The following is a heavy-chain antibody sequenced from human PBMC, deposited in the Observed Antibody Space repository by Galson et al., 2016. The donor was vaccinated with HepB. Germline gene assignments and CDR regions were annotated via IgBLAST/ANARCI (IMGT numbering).Heavy chain of an antibody. J-gene: IGHJ4*02. CDR2: IKSRIDGEIT. D-gene: IGHD3-16*01. CDR1: GFTFVNAW. Sequence: SLRLSCAASGFTFVNAWMNWLRQAPGKGLEWVGRIKSRIDGEITDYAAPVKGRFTISRDDSKNAMYLQLSDLKTEDTAVYYCTTELMRVVGSKSDFWGQGTLVTGSS. CDR3: TTELMRVVGSKSDF. V-gene: IGHV3-15*07.